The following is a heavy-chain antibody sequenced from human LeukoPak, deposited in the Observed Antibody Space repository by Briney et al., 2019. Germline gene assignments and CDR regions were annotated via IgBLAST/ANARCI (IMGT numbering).Heavy chain of an antibody. CDR2: ISSNGGNT. Sequence: PGGSLTLSCSASGFIFSNYDMYWVRQAPGKGLEYVSAISSNGGNTYYADSVKGRFTISRDNSKNTLYLQMSSLRTEDTAIYYCVKAITVSANFDCWGQGTLVTVSS. J-gene: IGHJ4*02. D-gene: IGHD2-21*02. CDR3: VKAITVSANFDC. V-gene: IGHV3-64D*09. CDR1: GFIFSNYD.